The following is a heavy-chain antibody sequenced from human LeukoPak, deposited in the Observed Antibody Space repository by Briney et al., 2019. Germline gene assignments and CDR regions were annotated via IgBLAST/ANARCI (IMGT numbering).Heavy chain of an antibody. D-gene: IGHD1-26*01. CDR3: ARETLGGAVNYYYYGMDV. Sequence: PSQTLSLTCAVSGGSISSDTYSWSWIRQPPGKGLEWIGYIYHSGSTYYNPSLKSRVTISVDTSKNQFSLKLSSVTAADTAVYYCARETLGGAVNYYYYGMDVWGQGTSVTVSS. J-gene: IGHJ6*02. CDR2: IYHSGST. CDR1: GGSISSDTYS. V-gene: IGHV4-30-2*01.